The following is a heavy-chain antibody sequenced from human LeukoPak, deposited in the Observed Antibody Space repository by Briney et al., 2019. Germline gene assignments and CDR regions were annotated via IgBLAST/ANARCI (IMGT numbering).Heavy chain of an antibody. V-gene: IGHV3-48*01. Sequence: PGGSLRLSCAASGFTFSSYSMNWVRQAPGKGLEWVSYISSSSSTIYYADSVKGRFTISRDNSKNTLYLLMNSLRAEDTAVYYCAKDLGSIQYHDSWGQGTLVTVSS. CDR3: AKDLGSIQYHDS. CDR2: ISSSSSTI. CDR1: GFTFSSYS. J-gene: IGHJ5*01. D-gene: IGHD4-11*01.